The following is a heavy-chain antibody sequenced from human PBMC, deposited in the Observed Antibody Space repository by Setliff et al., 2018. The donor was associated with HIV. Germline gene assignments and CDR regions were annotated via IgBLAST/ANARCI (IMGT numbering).Heavy chain of an antibody. D-gene: IGHD4-4*01. V-gene: IGHV3-30*02. J-gene: IGHJ3*02. CDR2: INYDESSE. CDR3: AKDGDYRNGDYDAFDI. CDR1: GFTFSVHG. Sequence: PGGSLRLSCAASGFTFSVHGMHWVRQAPGKGLEWVAFINYDESSEYHADSVKGRVSISRDNSKNTVDLHMNSLRTEDTAVYYCAKDGDYRNGDYDAFDIWGLGTMVTVSS.